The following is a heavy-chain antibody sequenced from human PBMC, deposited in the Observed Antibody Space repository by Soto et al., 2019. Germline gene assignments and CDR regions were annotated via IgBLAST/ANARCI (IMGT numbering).Heavy chain of an antibody. CDR2: INPNSGGT. CDR3: ARAALDSGYAGKNFDY. J-gene: IGHJ4*02. CDR1: GYTFTGYY. V-gene: IGHV1-2*04. Sequence: ASVKVSCKASGYTFTGYYIQWVRQAPGQGLEWMGWINPNSGGTNYAQKFQGWVTMTRDTSISTAYMELSRLKSDDTAVYYCARAALDSGYAGKNFDYWGQGTLVTVSS. D-gene: IGHD5-12*01.